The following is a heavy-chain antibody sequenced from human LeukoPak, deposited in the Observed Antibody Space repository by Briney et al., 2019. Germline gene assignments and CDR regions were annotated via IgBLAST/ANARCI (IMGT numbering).Heavy chain of an antibody. V-gene: IGHV3-30*03. CDR1: GFTFSTYG. CDR2: ISYDESNE. CDR3: ARDGHCSSTSCHGAFDI. J-gene: IGHJ3*02. Sequence: GSLRLSCAASGFTFSTYGIHWVRQAPGKGLEWVAVISYDESNEYYADSVKGRFTISRDNSKKTLYLQMNSLRGEDTAVYYCARDGHCSSTSCHGAFDIWGQGTMVTVSS. D-gene: IGHD2-2*01.